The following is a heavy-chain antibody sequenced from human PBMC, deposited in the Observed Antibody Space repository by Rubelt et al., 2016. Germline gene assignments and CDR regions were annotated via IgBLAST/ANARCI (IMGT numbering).Heavy chain of an antibody. CDR2: IYSSGST. Sequence: QVQLQESGPGLVKPSETLSLTCTVSGYSISSYYWNWIRQPPGKGLEWIGYIYSSGSTNYNPSLKSRVTISVDTSKNQFSLRLTSVTAADTAVYYCARHEWELLGGFDYWGQGTLVTVSS. D-gene: IGHD1-26*01. CDR1: GYSISSYY. J-gene: IGHJ4*02. V-gene: IGHV4-59*01. CDR3: ARHEWELLGGFDY.